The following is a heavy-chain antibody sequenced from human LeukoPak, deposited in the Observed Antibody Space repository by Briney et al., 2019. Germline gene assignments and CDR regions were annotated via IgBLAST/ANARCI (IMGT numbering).Heavy chain of an antibody. J-gene: IGHJ4*02. D-gene: IGHD1-26*01. CDR2: ISGSGGST. CDR1: GFTFSNYA. V-gene: IGHV3-23*01. Sequence: GGSLRLSCAASGFTFSNYAMNWVRQAPGRGLEWVSAISGSGGSTYYADSVKGRFTISRDNSKNTLYLQMNGLRAEDTAVYYCAEDLASSGSYSFDYWGQGTLVTVSS. CDR3: AEDLASSGSYSFDY.